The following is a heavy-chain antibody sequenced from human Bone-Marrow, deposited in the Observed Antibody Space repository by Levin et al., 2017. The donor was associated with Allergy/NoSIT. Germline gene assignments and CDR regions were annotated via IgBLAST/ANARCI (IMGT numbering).Heavy chain of an antibody. D-gene: IGHD3-10*01. J-gene: IGHJ6*02. CDR2: TYSGGST. CDR3: ARDQGTFYSGSGSYYNYAMDV. Sequence: GGSLRLSCAASGFTVNTNYMTWVRQAPGSGLEWVSGTYSGGSTYYADSVKGRFSIFRDNSKNTLYLQMNSLRVEDTAVYYCARDQGTFYSGSGSYYNYAMDVWGQGTTVTVS. CDR1: GFTVNTNY. V-gene: IGHV3-53*01.